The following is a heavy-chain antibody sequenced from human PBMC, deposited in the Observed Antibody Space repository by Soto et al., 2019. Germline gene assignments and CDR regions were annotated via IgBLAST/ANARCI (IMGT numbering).Heavy chain of an antibody. J-gene: IGHJ6*02. CDR2: IIPIFGTA. Sequence: QVQLVQSGAEVKKPGSSVKVSCKASGGTFSSYAISWVRQAPGQGLEWMGGIIPIFGTANYAQKFQGRVTITADESTSTAYMELSSLRSEDTAVYYGAKQYAILMGGYYYGMDVWGQGTTVTVSS. CDR1: GGTFSSYA. D-gene: IGHD3-9*01. CDR3: AKQYAILMGGYYYGMDV. V-gene: IGHV1-69*01.